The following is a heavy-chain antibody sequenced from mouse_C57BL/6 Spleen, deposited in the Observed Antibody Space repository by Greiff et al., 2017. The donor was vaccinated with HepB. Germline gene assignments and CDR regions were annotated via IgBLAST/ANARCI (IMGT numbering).Heavy chain of an antibody. Sequence: QVQLQQSGAELAKPGASVKLSCKASGYTFTSYWMHWVKQRPGQGLEWIGYINPSSGYTKYNQKFKDKATVTADNASSTAYMQLSSLTYEDSAVYYCARLDSSGYYWYFDVWGTGTTVTVSS. D-gene: IGHD3-2*02. V-gene: IGHV1-7*01. CDR1: GYTFTSYW. CDR3: ARLDSSGYYWYFDV. CDR2: INPSSGYT. J-gene: IGHJ1*03.